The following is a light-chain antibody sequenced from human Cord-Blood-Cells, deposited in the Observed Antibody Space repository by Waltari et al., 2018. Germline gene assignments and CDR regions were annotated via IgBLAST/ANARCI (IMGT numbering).Light chain of an antibody. Sequence: QSALTQPRSVSGSPGQSVTISCTGTSSDVGGYNYVSWYQQHPGKAPKLMIYDVSKRPSRVPDRFSGSKSGNTASLTISGLQAEDEADYYCCSYAGSSAVFGGGTKLTVL. CDR3: CSYAGSSAV. CDR2: DVS. J-gene: IGLJ3*02. V-gene: IGLV2-11*01. CDR1: SSDVGGYNY.